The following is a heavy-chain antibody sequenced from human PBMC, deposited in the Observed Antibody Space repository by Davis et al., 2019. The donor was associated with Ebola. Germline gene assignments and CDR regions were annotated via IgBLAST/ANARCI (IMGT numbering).Heavy chain of an antibody. Sequence: AASVKVSCKASGYTFTSYGISWVRQAPGQGLEWMGWISGYSGNTNYSQKLQGRVTMTRHTLTTTVYMEPGGLKSDDTAVYFGARDSIISGWGVEATNFDYWGQGTLVTVSS. J-gene: IGHJ4*02. CDR2: ISGYSGNT. CDR1: GYTFTSYG. CDR3: ARDSIISGWGVEATNFDY. D-gene: IGHD6-19*01. V-gene: IGHV1-18*04.